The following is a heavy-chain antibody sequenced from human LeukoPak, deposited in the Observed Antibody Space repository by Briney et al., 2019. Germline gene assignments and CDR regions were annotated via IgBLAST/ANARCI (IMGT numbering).Heavy chain of an antibody. CDR1: GGSISSYY. CDR3: ARGGTMTTVPL. CDR2: IFYSGST. V-gene: IGHV4-59*08. J-gene: IGHJ4*02. D-gene: IGHD4-17*01. Sequence: SETLSLTCTVSGGSISSYYWSWIRQPPGKGLEWIGYIFYSGSTNYNPSLKSRVTISVDTSKNQFSLKLSSVTAADTAVYYCARGGTMTTVPLWGPGTLVTVSS.